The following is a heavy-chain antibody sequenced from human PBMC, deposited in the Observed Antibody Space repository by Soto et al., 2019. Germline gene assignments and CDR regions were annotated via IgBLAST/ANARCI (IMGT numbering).Heavy chain of an antibody. CDR1: GGSVIIGGYS. CDR2: IYHSGTT. V-gene: IGHV4-30-2*01. Sequence: SDTLSLTCDVSGGSVIIGGYSWSWIRQPPGKGLEWIGYIYHSGTTYYNPSLKSRVIISVDRSKNQFSLKLSSVTAADTAVYYCARVSGYNYGYSFDYWGLGILVTVPS. J-gene: IGHJ4*02. D-gene: IGHD5-18*01. CDR3: ARVSGYNYGYSFDY.